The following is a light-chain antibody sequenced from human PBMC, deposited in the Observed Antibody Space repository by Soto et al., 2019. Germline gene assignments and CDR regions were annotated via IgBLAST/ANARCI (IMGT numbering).Light chain of an antibody. V-gene: IGLV2-11*01. J-gene: IGLJ3*02. CDR1: SRDVGAYNY. CDR3: CSYAGSYTWV. CDR2: YVT. Sequence: QSALTQPRSVSGSPGQSVTISCTGTSRDVGAYNYVSWYQQHPDKAPKVILYYVTQRPSGVPDRFSGSRSGNTASLTISGLQAEDEADYYCCSYAGSYTWVFGGGTRLTVL.